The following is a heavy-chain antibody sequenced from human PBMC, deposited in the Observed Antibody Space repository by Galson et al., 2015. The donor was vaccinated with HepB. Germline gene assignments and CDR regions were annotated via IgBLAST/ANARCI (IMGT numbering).Heavy chain of an antibody. Sequence: SLRLSCAASGFTFSNYVMHWVRQAPGKGLEWMAVISYDGSDKYYADSVKGRFTIARDNSKSTLYLQMNSLRAEDTAVYYCARQVYADYARRFDPWRQGTLVTVSS. V-gene: IGHV3-30*04. D-gene: IGHD4-17*01. CDR3: ARQVYADYARRFDP. J-gene: IGHJ5*02. CDR2: ISYDGSDK. CDR1: GFTFSNYV.